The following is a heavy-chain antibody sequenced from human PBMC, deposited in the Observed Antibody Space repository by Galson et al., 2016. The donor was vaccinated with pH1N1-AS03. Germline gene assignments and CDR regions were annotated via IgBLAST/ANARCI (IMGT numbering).Heavy chain of an antibody. D-gene: IGHD3-3*01. Sequence: PALVKPTQSLTLTCTFSGFSLRTSGMGVGWIRQSPGEALEWLAPIYWNDNERYNPSLKNRLTIAKAASKNQVVLTMTNMDPVDTATYYFAHGILANYDFWSGPFNWFDPWGQGILVTVS. CDR1: GFSLRTSGMG. V-gene: IGHV2-5*01. CDR2: IYWNDNE. CDR3: AHGILANYDFWSGPFNWFDP. J-gene: IGHJ5*02.